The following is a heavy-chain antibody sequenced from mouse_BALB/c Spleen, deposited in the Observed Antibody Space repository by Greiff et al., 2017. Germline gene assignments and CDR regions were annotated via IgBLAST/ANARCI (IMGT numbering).Heavy chain of an antibody. CDR2: IDPANGNT. J-gene: IGHJ4*01. Sequence: VQLKESGAELVKPGASVKLSCTASGFNIKDTYMHWVKQRPEQGLEWIGRIDPANGNTKYDPKFQGKATITADTSSNTAYLQLSSLTSEDTAVYYCALDAMDYWGQGTSVTVSS. V-gene: IGHV14-3*02. CDR3: ALDAMDY. CDR1: GFNIKDTY.